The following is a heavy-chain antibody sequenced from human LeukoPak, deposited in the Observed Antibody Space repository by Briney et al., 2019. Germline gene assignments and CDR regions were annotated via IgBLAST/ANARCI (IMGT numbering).Heavy chain of an antibody. J-gene: IGHJ5*02. Sequence: GGSLRLSCAASGFTYTKHAMHWVRQAPGKGLEWVAVISYDGSNKKYADSVKGRFTISRDNSKNTLYLQMNSLRAEDTAVYYCAKDVVPAAWISWFDPWGQGTLVTVSS. CDR3: AKDVVPAAWISWFDP. D-gene: IGHD2-2*01. V-gene: IGHV3-30*04. CDR1: GFTYTKHA. CDR2: ISYDGSNK.